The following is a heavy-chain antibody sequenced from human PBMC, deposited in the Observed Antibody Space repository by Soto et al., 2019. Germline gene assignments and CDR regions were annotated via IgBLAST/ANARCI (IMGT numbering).Heavy chain of an antibody. CDR2: IYYSGST. Sequence: SETLSLTCTFSGCSISSGGYYLSWLRQHPGKGLEWIGYIYYSGSTYYNPSLKSRVTISVDTSKNQFSLKLSSVTAADTAVYYCARFMVPQNAFDIWGQGTMVTVSS. V-gene: IGHV4-31*03. J-gene: IGHJ3*02. CDR3: ARFMVPQNAFDI. CDR1: GCSISSGGYY. D-gene: IGHD2-2*01.